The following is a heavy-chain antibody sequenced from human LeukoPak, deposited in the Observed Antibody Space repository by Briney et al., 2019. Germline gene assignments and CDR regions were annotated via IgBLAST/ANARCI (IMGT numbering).Heavy chain of an antibody. J-gene: IGHJ4*02. CDR3: ARGPMTVVTL. V-gene: IGHV3-30*02. CDR1: GFTFSSYG. Sequence: GGSLRLSCAASGFTFSSYGMHWVRQAPGKGLEWVAFIRYDGSNKYYADSVKGRFTISRDNSKNTLYLQMDSLRVEDTAVYYCARGPMTVVTLGGQGTLVTVSS. D-gene: IGHD4-11*01. CDR2: IRYDGSNK.